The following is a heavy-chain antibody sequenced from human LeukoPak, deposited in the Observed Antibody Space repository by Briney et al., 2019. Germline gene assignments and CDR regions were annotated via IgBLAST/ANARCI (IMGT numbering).Heavy chain of an antibody. CDR1: GFTFSNYW. CDR2: IKGDWT. Sequence: GGSLRLSCAASGFTFSNYWMHWVRQAPGKGLVWVSRIKGDWTSYADSVKGRFTISRDNAKNTLYLQMNSLRVEDTAVYYCAREPSPIFWGQGTLVTVSS. V-gene: IGHV3-74*01. CDR3: AREPSPIF. J-gene: IGHJ4*02.